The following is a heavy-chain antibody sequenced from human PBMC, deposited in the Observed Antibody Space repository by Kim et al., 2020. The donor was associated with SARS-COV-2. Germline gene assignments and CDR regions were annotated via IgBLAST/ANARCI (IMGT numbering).Heavy chain of an antibody. Sequence: GGSLRLSCAASGFTFSSYSMNWVRQAPGKGLEWVSSISSSSSYIYYADSVKGRFTISRDNAKNSLYLQMNSLRAEDTAVYYCARVDKMEQQLYYYYGMDVWGQGTTVTVSS. V-gene: IGHV3-21*01. CDR3: ARVDKMEQQLYYYYGMDV. D-gene: IGHD6-13*01. CDR2: ISSSSSYI. J-gene: IGHJ6*02. CDR1: GFTFSSYS.